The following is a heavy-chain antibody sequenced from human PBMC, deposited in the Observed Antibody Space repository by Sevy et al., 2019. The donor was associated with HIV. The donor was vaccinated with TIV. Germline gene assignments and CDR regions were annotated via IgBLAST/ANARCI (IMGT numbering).Heavy chain of an antibody. CDR3: AVSKGDCSGGSCYSGDAFDI. Sequence: GGSLRLSCKGSGYSFTSYWIGWVRHMPGKGLEWMGIIYPGDSDTRYSPSFQGQVTISADKSISTAYLQWSSLKASDTAMYYCAVSKGDCSGGSCYSGDAFDIWGQGTMVTVSS. V-gene: IGHV5-51*01. CDR2: IYPGDSDT. CDR1: GYSFTSYW. J-gene: IGHJ3*02. D-gene: IGHD2-15*01.